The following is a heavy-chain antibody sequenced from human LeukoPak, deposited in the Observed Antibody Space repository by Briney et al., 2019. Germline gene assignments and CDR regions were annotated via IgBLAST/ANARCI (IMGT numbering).Heavy chain of an antibody. CDR3: ARDSGTTGEVKFDP. V-gene: IGHV4-4*07. D-gene: IGHD3-10*01. CDR2: IYTSGGT. Sequence: SETLSLTCTVSGDSISSYYWSWIRQPAGKGLQWIGRIYTSGGTNYNPSLKSRVTMSLDTSKNQFSLKLSSVTAADTAVYYCARDSGTTGEVKFDPWGQGTLVTVSS. J-gene: IGHJ5*02. CDR1: GDSISSYY.